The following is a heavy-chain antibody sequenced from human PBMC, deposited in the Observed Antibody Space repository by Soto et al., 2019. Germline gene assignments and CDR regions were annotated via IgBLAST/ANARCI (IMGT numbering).Heavy chain of an antibody. J-gene: IGHJ6*02. CDR2: INPNSGGT. D-gene: IGHD1-7*01. CDR3: ASSPYNWNYYYYYYGMDV. CDR1: GGTFSSYA. V-gene: IGHV1-2*02. Sequence: ASVKVSCKASGGTFSSYAISWVRQAPGQGLEWMGWINPNSGGTNYAQKFQGRVTMTRDTSVSTAYMELSRLRSDDTAVYYCASSPYNWNYYYYYYGMDVWGQGTTVTVSS.